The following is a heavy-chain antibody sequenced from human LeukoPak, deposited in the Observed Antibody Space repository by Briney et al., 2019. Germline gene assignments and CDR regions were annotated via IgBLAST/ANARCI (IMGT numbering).Heavy chain of an antibody. D-gene: IGHD4-17*01. J-gene: IGHJ4*02. CDR3: ASADYDDYYIDF. CDR2: IYYSGMT. Sequence: KSSETLSLTCTVSGGSISSYYWSWIRQPPGKGLEWIGYIYYSGMTNYNPSLKSRVTISLDTSKNQFSLKLSSVTAADTAVYYCASADYDDYYIDFWGQGTLDTVSS. V-gene: IGHV4-59*01. CDR1: GGSISSYY.